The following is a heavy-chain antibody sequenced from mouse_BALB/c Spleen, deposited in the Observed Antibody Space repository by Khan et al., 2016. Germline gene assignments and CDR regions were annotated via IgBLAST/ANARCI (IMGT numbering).Heavy chain of an antibody. V-gene: IGHV2-2*02. J-gene: IGHJ4*01. CDR3: ARRYHYALDY. CDR2: IWSGGST. CDR1: GFSLINYG. Sequence: QVQLKESGPGLVQPSQSLSITCTVSGFSLINYGVNWVRESPGKGLEWLGVIWSGGSTDYNAAFISRLSITNDTSKSQVFFKMNSLQANDTAIYYCARRYHYALDYWGQGTSVTVSS. D-gene: IGHD1-1*01.